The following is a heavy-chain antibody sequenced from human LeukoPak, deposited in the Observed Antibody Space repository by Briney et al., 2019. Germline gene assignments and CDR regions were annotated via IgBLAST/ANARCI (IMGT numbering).Heavy chain of an antibody. V-gene: IGHV4-61*02. CDR3: ARGVVTDDYYMDV. Sequence: KTSETLSLTCSVSGGSISNGRYYWTWIRQPAGKGLEWIGRLYTNDNTNYDPSLESRVSISVDTSKSQFYLPRTTVTAADTAVYFCARGVVTDDYYMDVWGKGITVIVSS. J-gene: IGHJ6*03. CDR2: LYTNDNT. CDR1: GGSISNGRYY. D-gene: IGHD2-21*02.